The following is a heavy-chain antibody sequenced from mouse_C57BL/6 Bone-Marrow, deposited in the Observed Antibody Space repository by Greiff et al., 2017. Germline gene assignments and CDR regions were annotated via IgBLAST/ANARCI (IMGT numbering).Heavy chain of an antibody. J-gene: IGHJ3*01. V-gene: IGHV1-64*01. CDR3: ARWLLQFAY. Sequence: QVQLKQPGAELVKPGASVKLSCKASGYTFTSYWMHWVKQRPGQGLEWIGMIHPNSGRTNYNEKFKSKATLTVDKSSSTAYMQLSSLTSEDSAVYYCARWLLQFAYWGQGTLVTVSA. CDR2: IHPNSGRT. CDR1: GYTFTSYW. D-gene: IGHD2-3*01.